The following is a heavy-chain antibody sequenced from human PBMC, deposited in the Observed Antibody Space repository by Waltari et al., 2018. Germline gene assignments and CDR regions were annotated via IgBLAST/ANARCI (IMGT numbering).Heavy chain of an antibody. CDR2: ISAYNGNT. Sequence: QVQLVQSGAEVKKPGASVKVSCKASGYTFTSHRISWVRQAPAQGLAWMGWISAYNGNTNYAQKLQGRVTMTTDTSTSTAYMELRSLRSDDTAVYYCARAAWWGSEGYYYYYMDVWGKGTTVTVSS. V-gene: IGHV1-18*01. CDR1: GYTFTSHR. D-gene: IGHD2-21*01. J-gene: IGHJ6*03. CDR3: ARAAWWGSEGYYYYYMDV.